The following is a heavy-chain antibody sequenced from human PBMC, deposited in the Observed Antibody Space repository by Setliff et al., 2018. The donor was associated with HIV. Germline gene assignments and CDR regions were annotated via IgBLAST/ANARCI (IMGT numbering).Heavy chain of an antibody. CDR1: GFTLSRCW. V-gene: IGHV4-34*08. Sequence: PSETLRLSCVASGFTLSRCWMNWVRQAPGKGLEWIGEPSPSGTTRSNPSLQSRVTISLDTSNNQFSLKLTSVTAADTAMYYCASFFVTTVTNQDYWGQGTPVTVSS. J-gene: IGHJ4*02. CDR3: ASFFVTTVTNQDY. CDR2: PSPSGTT. D-gene: IGHD4-17*01.